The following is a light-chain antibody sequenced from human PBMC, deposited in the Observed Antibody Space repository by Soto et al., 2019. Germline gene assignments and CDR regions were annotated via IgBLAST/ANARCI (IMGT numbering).Light chain of an antibody. V-gene: IGKV3-20*01. Sequence: EIVLTHSPGTLSLSPGERATLSCRASRSLSSSYVVWYQQKPGQAPRLLIYAASRRATGIPDRFSGSGSATEYTLTISRVEPEDFAVYYCQQQGTFGQGTKLEIK. CDR1: RSLSSSY. CDR3: QQQGT. J-gene: IGKJ2*01. CDR2: AAS.